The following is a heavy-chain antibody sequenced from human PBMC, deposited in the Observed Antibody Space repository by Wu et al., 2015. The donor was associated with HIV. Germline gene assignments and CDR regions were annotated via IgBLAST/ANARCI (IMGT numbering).Heavy chain of an antibody. J-gene: IGHJ6*03. V-gene: IGHV1-8*03. CDR3: ARAGTPAAFYYYYYMDV. Sequence: QVQLVQSGAEVKKPGASVKVSCKASGYTFTSYDINWVRQATGQGLEWMGWMNPNSGNTGYAQKFQGRVTITRNTSISTAYMELSSLRSEDTAVYYCARAGTPAAFYYYYYMDVWGKGTTVTVSS. CDR1: GYTFTSYD. D-gene: IGHD1-26*01. CDR2: MNPNSGNT.